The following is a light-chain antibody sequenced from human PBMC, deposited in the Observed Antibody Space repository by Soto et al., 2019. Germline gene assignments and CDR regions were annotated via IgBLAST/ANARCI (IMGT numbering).Light chain of an antibody. J-gene: IGKJ4*01. V-gene: IGKV3-15*01. CDR1: QSVSSN. CDR3: HQYNIWPPFT. CDR2: GAS. Sequence: EIVMTQSPATLSVSPGERATLSCRASQSVSSNLAWYQQKPGQAPRLLIYGASTRATGIPARFSGSGSGTEFTLTISSLQSEDFAVYYCHQYNIWPPFTFGLGPKVEIK.